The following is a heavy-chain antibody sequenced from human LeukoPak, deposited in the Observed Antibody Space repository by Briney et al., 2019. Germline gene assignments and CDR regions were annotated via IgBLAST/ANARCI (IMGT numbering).Heavy chain of an antibody. CDR3: ARHEIVVVTAPDY. V-gene: IGHV4-39*01. CDR1: GGSISSYY. Sequence: PSETLSLTCTVSGGSISSYYWSWIRQPPGKGLEWIGSIYYSGSTYYNPSLKSRVTISVDTSKNQFSLKLSSVTAADTAVYYCARHEIVVVTAPDYWGQGTLVTVSS. CDR2: IYYSGST. J-gene: IGHJ4*02. D-gene: IGHD2-21*02.